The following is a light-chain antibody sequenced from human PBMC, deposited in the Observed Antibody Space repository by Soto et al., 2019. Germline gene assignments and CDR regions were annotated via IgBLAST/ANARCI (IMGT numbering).Light chain of an antibody. Sequence: EIVFTQSPATLSLSPGERATLSCRASQSVSSYLAWYQQKPGQAPRLLIYDASNRATGIPARFSGSGSGTEFTLTISSLEPEDFAVYYCQQRSNWHRTLGQGTKV. J-gene: IGKJ1*01. CDR2: DAS. CDR3: QQRSNWHRT. CDR1: QSVSSY. V-gene: IGKV3-11*01.